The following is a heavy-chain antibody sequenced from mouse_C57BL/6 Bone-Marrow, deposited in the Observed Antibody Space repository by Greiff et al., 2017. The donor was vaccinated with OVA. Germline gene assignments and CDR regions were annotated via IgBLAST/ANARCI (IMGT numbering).Heavy chain of an antibody. V-gene: IGHV14-3*01. CDR2: IDPANGNT. CDR3: ASSTAQATSYFDY. CDR1: GFNIKNTY. D-gene: IGHD3-2*02. J-gene: IGHJ2*01. Sequence: VQLQQSVAELVRPGASVKLSCTASGFNIKNTYMPWVKQRPEQGLEWIGRIDPANGNTKYAPKFQGKATITADTSANTAYLQLSSLTSEDTAIYYCASSTAQATSYFDYWGQGTTLTVSS.